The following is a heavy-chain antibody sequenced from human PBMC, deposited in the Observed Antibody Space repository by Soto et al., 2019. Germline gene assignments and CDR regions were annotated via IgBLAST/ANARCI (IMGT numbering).Heavy chain of an antibody. V-gene: IGHV3-33*01. Sequence: QVQLVESGGGVVQPGRSLRLSCAASGFTFSSYGMHWVRQAPGKGLEWVAVIWYDGSSIYYADSVKGRFTISRDNSKNTLYLEMNSLGVEDTAVYYCARDVLRTGWYSYYGGQGTLVTVSS. J-gene: IGHJ4*02. CDR3: ARDVLRTGWYSYY. CDR1: GFTFSSYG. D-gene: IGHD6-19*01. CDR2: IWYDGSSI.